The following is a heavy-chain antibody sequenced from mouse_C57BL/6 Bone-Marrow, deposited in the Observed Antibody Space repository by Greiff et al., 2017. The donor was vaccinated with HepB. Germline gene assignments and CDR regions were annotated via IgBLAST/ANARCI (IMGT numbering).Heavy chain of an antibody. J-gene: IGHJ4*01. CDR1: GYTFPNYW. CDR2: IYPGGGYT. CDR3: ARRDYYGSSYAMDY. V-gene: IGHV1-63*01. D-gene: IGHD1-1*01. Sequence: QVQLQQSGAELVRPGTSVKMSCKASGYTFPNYWIGWAKQRPGHGLEWFGDIYPGGGYTNYNEKFKGKATLTADKSSSTAYMQFSSLTSEDSAIYYCARRDYYGSSYAMDYWGQGTSVTVSS.